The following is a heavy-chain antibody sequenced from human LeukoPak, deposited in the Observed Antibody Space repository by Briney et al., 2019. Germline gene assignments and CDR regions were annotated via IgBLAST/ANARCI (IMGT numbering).Heavy chain of an antibody. V-gene: IGHV3-7*01. Sequence: PGGSLRLSCAASGFTFSSYWMSWVRQAPGKGLEWVANIKQDGSEKYYVDSVKGRFTISRDNAKNSLYLQMTSLRAEDTAVYYCARVMPYCSSTSCYTGVGGAFDIWGQGTMVTVSS. CDR1: GFTFSSYW. CDR2: IKQDGSEK. CDR3: ARVMPYCSSTSCYTGVGGAFDI. J-gene: IGHJ3*02. D-gene: IGHD2-2*02.